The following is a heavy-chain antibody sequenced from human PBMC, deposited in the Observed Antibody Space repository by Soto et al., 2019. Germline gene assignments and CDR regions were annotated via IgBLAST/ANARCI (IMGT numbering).Heavy chain of an antibody. CDR3: ARAVASWFDP. V-gene: IGHV3-30-3*01. CDR2: ISYDGSNK. Sequence: GGSLRLSCAASGFTFSSYAMHWVRQAPGKGLEWVAVISYDGSNKYYADSVKGRFTISRDNSKNTLYLQMNSLRAEDTAVYYCARAVASWFDPRGPGXLLTLS. J-gene: IGHJ5*02. CDR1: GFTFSSYA. D-gene: IGHD2-15*01.